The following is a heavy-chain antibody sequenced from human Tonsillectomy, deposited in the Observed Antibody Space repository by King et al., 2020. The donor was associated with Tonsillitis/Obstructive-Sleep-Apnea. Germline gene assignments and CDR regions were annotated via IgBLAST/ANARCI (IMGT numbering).Heavy chain of an antibody. CDR1: DGSVSSLYYY. Sequence: LQLQESGPGLVKPSETLSLTCTVSDGSVSSLYYYWGWVRQPPGKGLGWIGSISYTGSTYYNPSLKSRVTISVDTSENQFSLRLSSVTAADTAVYYCARNGHPPDSDNAFHIWGQGTMVTVSS. CDR3: ARNGHPPDSDNAFHI. D-gene: IGHD2-15*01. V-gene: IGHV4-39*01. CDR2: ISYTGST. J-gene: IGHJ3*02.